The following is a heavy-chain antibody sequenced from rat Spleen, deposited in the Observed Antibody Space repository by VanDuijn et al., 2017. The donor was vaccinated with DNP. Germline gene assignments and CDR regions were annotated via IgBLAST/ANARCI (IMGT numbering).Heavy chain of an antibody. J-gene: IGHJ3*01. Sequence: EVQLVESGGGLVQPGRSMKLSCAASGFTFSNYDMAWVRQAPKKGLEWVATISYDGSSAYCRDSVKGRFTISRDNAKSTLYLQMNSLTSEDMATYYCTRPIYNNHGGFAYWGQGTLVTVSS. CDR1: GFTFSNYD. CDR3: TRPIYNNHGGFAY. V-gene: IGHV5-22*01. D-gene: IGHD1-10*01. CDR2: ISYDGSSA.